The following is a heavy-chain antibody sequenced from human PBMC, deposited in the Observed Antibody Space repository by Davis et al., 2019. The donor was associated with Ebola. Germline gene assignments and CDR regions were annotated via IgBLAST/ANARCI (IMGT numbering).Heavy chain of an antibody. CDR1: RFTFSSYS. CDR3: ARGYGTFDY. V-gene: IGHV3-48*04. D-gene: IGHD4-17*01. CDR2: ISSSGTTI. J-gene: IGHJ4*02. Sequence: GESLKISCAASRFTFSSYSMNWVRQAPGKGLEWVSYISSSGTTIYYADSVKGRFTISRDNAKNSLYLQMHSLRAEDTAVYYCARGYGTFDYWGQGTLVTVSS.